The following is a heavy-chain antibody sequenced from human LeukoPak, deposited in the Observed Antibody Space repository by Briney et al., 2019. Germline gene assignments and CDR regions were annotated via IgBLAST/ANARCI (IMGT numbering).Heavy chain of an antibody. J-gene: IGHJ5*02. CDR3: VRGWQWLLS. V-gene: IGHV3-64D*09. CDR2: ITSNGGST. Sequence: GGSPRLSCSASGFTFGSYAMHWVRQAPGKGLEFVSAITSNGGSTYYADSVKGRFTISRDNSKDTLYLHMSSLRPEDTAVYHCVRGWQWLLSWGQGTLVTVSS. D-gene: IGHD6-19*01. CDR1: GFTFGSYA.